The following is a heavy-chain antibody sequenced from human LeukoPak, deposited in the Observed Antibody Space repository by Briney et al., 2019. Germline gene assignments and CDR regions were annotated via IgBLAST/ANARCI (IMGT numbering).Heavy chain of an antibody. CDR1: GYTFTGYY. J-gene: IGHJ5*02. D-gene: IGHD2-15*01. CDR3: ARGGYCSGGSCYSVRRGGVVFLYHNWFDP. Sequence: GASVKVSCKASGYTFTGYYMHWVRQAPGQGLEWMGWINPNSGGTNYAQKFQGRVTMTRDTSISTAYMELSSLRSEDTAVYYCARGGYCSGGSCYSVRRGGVVFLYHNWFDPWGQGTLVTVSS. CDR2: INPNSGGT. V-gene: IGHV1-2*02.